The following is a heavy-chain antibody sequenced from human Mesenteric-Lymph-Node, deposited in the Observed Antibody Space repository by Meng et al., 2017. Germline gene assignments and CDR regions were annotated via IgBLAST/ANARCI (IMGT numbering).Heavy chain of an antibody. CDR2: INAGNGNT. Sequence: QGQLGQSGTEVKKPGASVKVSCKASGGTFSSYAISWVRQAPGQRLEWMGWINAGNGNTKYSQKFQGRVTITRDTSASTAYMELSSLRSEDTAVYYCARDEGLGYSYGYFFYWGQGTLVTVSS. J-gene: IGHJ4*02. D-gene: IGHD5-18*01. V-gene: IGHV1-3*01. CDR3: ARDEGLGYSYGYFFY. CDR1: GGTFSSYA.